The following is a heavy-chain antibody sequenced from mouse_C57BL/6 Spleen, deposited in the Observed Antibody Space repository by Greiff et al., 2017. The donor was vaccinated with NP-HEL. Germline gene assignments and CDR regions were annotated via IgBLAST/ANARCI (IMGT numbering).Heavy chain of an antibody. V-gene: IGHV1-15*01. Sequence: QVQLQQSGAELVRPGASVTLSCKASGYTFTDYEMHWVKQTPVHGLEWIGAIDPETGGTAYNQKFKGKAILTADKSSSTAYMELRSLTSEDSAIYYCTSYYSIDYWGQGTSVTVSS. J-gene: IGHJ4*01. CDR2: IDPETGGT. CDR3: TSYYSIDY. CDR1: GYTFTDYE.